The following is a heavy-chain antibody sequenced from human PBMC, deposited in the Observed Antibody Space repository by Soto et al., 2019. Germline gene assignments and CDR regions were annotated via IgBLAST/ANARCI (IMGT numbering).Heavy chain of an antibody. Sequence: QVQLQESGPGLVKPSQTLSLTCTVSGGSISSGGYYWSWIRQHPGKGLEWIGYIYYSGSTYYNPSLKSRVTISVDTSKNQFSLKLSSVTAADTAVYYCARGDGVTGRNWFDPWGQGTLVTVSS. J-gene: IGHJ5*02. CDR3: ARGDGVTGRNWFDP. CDR2: IYYSGST. D-gene: IGHD1-26*01. CDR1: GGSISSGGYY. V-gene: IGHV4-31*03.